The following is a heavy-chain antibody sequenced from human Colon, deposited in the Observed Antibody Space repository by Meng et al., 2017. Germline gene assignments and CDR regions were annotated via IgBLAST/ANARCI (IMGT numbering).Heavy chain of an antibody. CDR3: ARFYGSGTFEVHDY. Sequence: QWRLRQWGAGLLKPSETLPLTCAVSGGSVSSASYYWSWIRQPPGKGLEWIGLIHYSGSRNYNPSLKSRVTMSVDTSKNQVSLRLTSVTAADTAVYYCARFYGSGTFEVHDYWGQGTLVTVSS. J-gene: IGHJ4*02. CDR1: GGSVSSASYY. D-gene: IGHD3-10*01. V-gene: IGHV4-61*01. CDR2: IHYSGSR.